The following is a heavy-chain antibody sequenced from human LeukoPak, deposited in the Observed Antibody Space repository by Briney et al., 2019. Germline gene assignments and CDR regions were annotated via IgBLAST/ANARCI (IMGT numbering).Heavy chain of an antibody. V-gene: IGHV3-74*01. D-gene: IGHD3-10*01. Sequence: GGSPRLSCAASGYTVSSYWMHWVRQAPGKGLVWVSRIDTDGRTTNYADSVKGRFTIYRDNVQNTLCLQMNSLTVEDTAVYYCARDVAGARSYWGQGALVTVSS. CDR2: IDTDGRTT. CDR3: ARDVAGARSY. CDR1: GYTVSSYW. J-gene: IGHJ4*02.